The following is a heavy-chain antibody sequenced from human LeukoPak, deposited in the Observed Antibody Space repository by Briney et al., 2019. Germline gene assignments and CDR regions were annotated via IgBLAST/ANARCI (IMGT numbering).Heavy chain of an antibody. CDR2: ISGSSRHI. CDR1: GFTFSDYT. V-gene: IGHV3-21*01. J-gene: IGHJ1*01. CDR3: ARGYCGGDCYGD. Sequence: GGSLRLSCAASGFTFSDYTMNWVRQAPGKGLEYVSSISGSSRHIYYADSVKGRFTISRDNTKSSLYLQMSSLRVEDMAVYYCARGYCGGDCYGDWGQGTLVTVSS. D-gene: IGHD2-21*02.